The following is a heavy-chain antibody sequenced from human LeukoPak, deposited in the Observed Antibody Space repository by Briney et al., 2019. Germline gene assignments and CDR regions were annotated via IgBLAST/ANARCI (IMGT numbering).Heavy chain of an antibody. Sequence: GGSLKLSCAAPGFTVSSNYMSWVRQAPGKGLEWVSVIYSGGSTYYADSVKGRFTISRDNSKNTLYLQMNSLRAEDTAVYYCARDRSSGYYWFDYWGQGTLVTVSS. D-gene: IGHD3-22*01. J-gene: IGHJ4*02. CDR1: GFTVSSNY. CDR2: IYSGGST. CDR3: ARDRSSGYYWFDY. V-gene: IGHV3-66*02.